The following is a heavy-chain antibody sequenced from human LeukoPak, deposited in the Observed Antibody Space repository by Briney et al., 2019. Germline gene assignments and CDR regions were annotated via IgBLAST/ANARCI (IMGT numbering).Heavy chain of an antibody. CDR3: ASARSIAVMRFDP. CDR1: GYTFTGYY. CDR2: SNPDSGDT. J-gene: IGHJ5*02. D-gene: IGHD6-19*01. V-gene: IGHV1-2*02. Sequence: ASVTVSCKASGYTFTGYYMHWVRQAPGQGLEWMGWSNPDSGDTNSAQKFQGRVTMTRHTSSIAAHMELSGLRSDGPAGYYCASARSIAVMRFDPWGQGTLVPVSS.